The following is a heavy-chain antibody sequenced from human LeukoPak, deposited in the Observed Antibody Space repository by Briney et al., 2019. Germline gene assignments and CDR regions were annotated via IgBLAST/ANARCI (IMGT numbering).Heavy chain of an antibody. V-gene: IGHV3-49*04. CDR2: IRSKAYGGTT. CDR1: GFTFGDYA. Sequence: PGRSLRLSCTASGFTFGDYAMSWVRQAPGKGLEWVGFIRSKAYGGTTEYAASVKGRFTISRDDSKSIAYLQMNSLKTEDTAVYYCTRDNWNDGVYAFDIWRQGTMVTVSS. J-gene: IGHJ3*02. D-gene: IGHD1-20*01. CDR3: TRDNWNDGVYAFDI.